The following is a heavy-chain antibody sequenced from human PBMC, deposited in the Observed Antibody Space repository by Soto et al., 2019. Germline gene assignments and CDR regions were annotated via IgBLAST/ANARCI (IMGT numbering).Heavy chain of an antibody. Sequence: QVQLQESGPGLVKPSQTLSLTCTVSGGSISSGDYYWSWIRQPPGKGLEWIGYIYYSGSTYYNPSLKSRVTISVDTSKNQFSLKLSSVTAADTAVYYCARSTMIVVVIPGWFDPWGQGTLVTVSS. CDR2: IYYSGST. D-gene: IGHD3-22*01. V-gene: IGHV4-30-4*01. CDR3: ARSTMIVVVIPGWFDP. J-gene: IGHJ5*02. CDR1: GGSISSGDYY.